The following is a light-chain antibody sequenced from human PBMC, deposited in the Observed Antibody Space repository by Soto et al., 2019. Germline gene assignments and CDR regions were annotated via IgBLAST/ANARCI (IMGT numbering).Light chain of an antibody. CDR1: QIIRSTY. Sequence: EIVLTQSPGTLSLSPGERATLSCRASQIIRSTYLAWFQQKPGQAPRLLIYGASTRATGIPDRFSGSGSGTDFTLSISRLEPEDFAVYYCQQYVDSPLTFGGGTKVEIK. CDR3: QQYVDSPLT. J-gene: IGKJ4*01. V-gene: IGKV3-20*01. CDR2: GAS.